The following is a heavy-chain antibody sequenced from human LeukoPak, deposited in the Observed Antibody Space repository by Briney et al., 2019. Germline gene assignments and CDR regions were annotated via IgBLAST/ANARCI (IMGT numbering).Heavy chain of an antibody. D-gene: IGHD3-10*01. CDR2: ISGSGGST. J-gene: IGHJ4*02. CDR1: GFTFSSYA. CDR3: ATLLGSLLWFGELLGDY. Sequence: GGSLRLSCAASGFTFSSYAMSWVRQAPGKGLEWVSAISGSGGSTYYADSVKGRFTISRDNSKNPLYLQMNSLRAEDTAVYYCATLLGSLLWFGELLGDYWGQGTLVTVSS. V-gene: IGHV3-23*01.